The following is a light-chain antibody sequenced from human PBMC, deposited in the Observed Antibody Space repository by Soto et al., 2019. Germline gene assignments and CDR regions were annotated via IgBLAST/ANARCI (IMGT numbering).Light chain of an antibody. J-gene: IGKJ3*01. Sequence: EIVSTPSPGTLSSSPGERATLSCRASQSVSSSYLAWYQQKPGQAPRHLIYGASSRATGIPDRFSGSGSGTDFTLTISRLEPEDVAVYYCQQYGGSPFTFGPGTKVDIK. V-gene: IGKV3-20*01. CDR2: GAS. CDR3: QQYGGSPFT. CDR1: QSVSSSY.